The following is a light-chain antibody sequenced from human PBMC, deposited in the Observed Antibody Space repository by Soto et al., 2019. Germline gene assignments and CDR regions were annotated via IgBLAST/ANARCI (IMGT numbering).Light chain of an antibody. CDR1: QSVTINY. V-gene: IGKV3-20*01. CDR3: NSYGSSHWK. CDR2: GAS. Sequence: EVRVAHCPYTLSLSPGERATVCCRASQSVTINYLAWYQQKPGQAPSLLIFGASSRATGIQDKFSGSGSGKDLTTTISRLEPEDPEVYYCNSYGSSHWKLGQGKKV. J-gene: IGKJ1*01.